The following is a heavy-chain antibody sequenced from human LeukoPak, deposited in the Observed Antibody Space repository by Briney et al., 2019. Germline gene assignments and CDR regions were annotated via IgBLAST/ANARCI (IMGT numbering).Heavy chain of an antibody. CDR3: ATGTVAGSSFDY. D-gene: IGHD6-19*01. J-gene: IGHJ4*02. V-gene: IGHV1-24*01. CDR2: FDPEDGET. Sequence: ASVKVSCKGSGYTLTELAMHWLRQAPRKGLEWMGGFDPEDGETIYAQKFQGRVTMTEDTSTDTAYMELSSLRSEDTAVYYCATGTVAGSSFDYWGQGTLVSVSS. CDR1: GYTLTELA.